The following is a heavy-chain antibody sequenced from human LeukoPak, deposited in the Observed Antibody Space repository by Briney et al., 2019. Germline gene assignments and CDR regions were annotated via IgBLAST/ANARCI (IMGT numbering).Heavy chain of an antibody. D-gene: IGHD4-23*01. V-gene: IGHV4-39*01. J-gene: IGHJ6*02. CDR3: ARHLGSGNHYYYYYGMDV. CDR1: GGSISNSFYY. Sequence: SETLSLTCAVSGGSISNSFYYWGWIRQSPGTGLEWIGSIFYSGSTYYNPSLKSRVTISVDTSKNQFSLKLSSVTAADTAVYYCARHLGSGNHYYYYYGMDVWGQGTTVTVSS. CDR2: IFYSGST.